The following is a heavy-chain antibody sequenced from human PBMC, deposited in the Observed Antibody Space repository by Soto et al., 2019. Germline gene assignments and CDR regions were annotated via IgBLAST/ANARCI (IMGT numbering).Heavy chain of an antibody. CDR1: GGSFSGYY. CDR3: ARVFKSPVKNRGPSLGYAFDI. V-gene: IGHV4-34*01. CDR2: INHSGST. J-gene: IGHJ3*02. Sequence: SETLSLTCAFYGGSFSGYYWSWIRQPPGKGLEWIGEINHSGSTNYNPSLKSRVTISADTSKNQFSLKLSSVTAADTAVYYCARVFKSPVKNRGPSLGYAFDIWGQGTMVTVSS. D-gene: IGHD4-4*01.